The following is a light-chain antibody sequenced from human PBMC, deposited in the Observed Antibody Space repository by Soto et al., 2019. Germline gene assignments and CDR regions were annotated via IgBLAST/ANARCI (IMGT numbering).Light chain of an antibody. CDR1: QSIHTS. CDR2: DST. Sequence: VLTQSPATLSLSPGERATLSCRASQSIHTSLASYQQKPGQPPRLVVYDSTLRANGVPDRFGGSRSGTEFTLTINNLEPEDFAVYYCQQRNVWPPITFGQGTRLEI. CDR3: QQRNVWPPIT. J-gene: IGKJ5*01. V-gene: IGKV3-11*01.